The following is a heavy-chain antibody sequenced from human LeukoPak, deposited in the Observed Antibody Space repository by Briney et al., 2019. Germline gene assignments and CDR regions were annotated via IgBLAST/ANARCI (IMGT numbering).Heavy chain of an antibody. V-gene: IGHV3-74*01. Sequence: GGSLRLSCAASGFTFSTYWMHWVRQAPGKGLLWVSRINGDGSVTVYADSVKGRFTISRDNAKNTLYLQMSSLRAEDTAVYHCASDSPYYGMDVWGQGTTVTVSS. CDR3: ASDSPYYGMDV. CDR1: GFTFSTYW. CDR2: INGDGSVT. J-gene: IGHJ6*02.